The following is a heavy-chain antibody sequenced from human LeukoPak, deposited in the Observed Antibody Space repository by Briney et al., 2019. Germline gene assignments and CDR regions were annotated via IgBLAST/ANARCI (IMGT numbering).Heavy chain of an antibody. Sequence: GGSLRLSCAASGFTFSSYSMNWVRQAPGKGLEWVSYISSSSSTLYYADSVKGRFTISRDNAKNSLYLQMNSLRAEDTAVYYCARERAYDFWSGYYYYYYGMDVWGQGTTVTVSS. V-gene: IGHV3-48*01. CDR3: ARERAYDFWSGYYYYYYGMDV. J-gene: IGHJ6*02. CDR2: ISSSSSTL. D-gene: IGHD3-3*01. CDR1: GFTFSSYS.